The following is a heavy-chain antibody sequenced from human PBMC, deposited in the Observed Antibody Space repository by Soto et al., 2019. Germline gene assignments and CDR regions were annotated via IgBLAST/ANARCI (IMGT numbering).Heavy chain of an antibody. CDR2: ISWNSGSI. CDR3: ALGVVRGVITPEWYYFDY. J-gene: IGHJ4*02. D-gene: IGHD3-10*01. Sequence: GGSLRLSCAASGFTFDDYAMHWVRQAPGKGLEWVSGISWNSGSIGYADSVKGRFTISRDNAKNSLYLQMNSLRAEDTALYYCALGVVRGVITPEWYYFDYWGQGTLVTVSS. V-gene: IGHV3-9*01. CDR1: GFTFDDYA.